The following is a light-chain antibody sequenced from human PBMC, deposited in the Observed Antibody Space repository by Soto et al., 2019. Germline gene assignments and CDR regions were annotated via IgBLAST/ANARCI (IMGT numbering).Light chain of an antibody. Sequence: IQMTQSPTTLSVSVVARVTITCRARQTISSWLAWYQQKPGKAPKLLIYKASTLKSGVPSRFSGSGSGTEFTLTISSLQPDDFATYYCQHSNSYSEAFGQGTKVDI. CDR2: KAS. CDR1: QTISSW. J-gene: IGKJ1*01. V-gene: IGKV1-5*03. CDR3: QHSNSYSEA.